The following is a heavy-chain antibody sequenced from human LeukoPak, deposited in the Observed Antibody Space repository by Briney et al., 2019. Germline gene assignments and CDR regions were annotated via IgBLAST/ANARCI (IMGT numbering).Heavy chain of an antibody. J-gene: IGHJ4*02. CDR3: ARSDLLTGSPLFY. CDR1: GYTFTSYY. V-gene: IGHV1-46*01. D-gene: IGHD3-9*01. Sequence: ASVKVSCKASGYTFTSYYMHWVRQAPGQGLEWMGIINPFAGNTDYAQKFQGRVTMTRDTSTSTVSMELNSLRSEDTALYYCARSDLLTGSPLFYWGQGTLVTVSP. CDR2: INPFAGNT.